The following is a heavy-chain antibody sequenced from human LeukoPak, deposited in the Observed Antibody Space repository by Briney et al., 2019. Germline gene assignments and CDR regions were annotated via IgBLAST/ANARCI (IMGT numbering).Heavy chain of an antibody. CDR2: IYPGDSYT. CDR3: ARPNTRGANEYFHQ. D-gene: IGHD2-8*01. V-gene: IGHV5-51*01. Sequence: WEYLKISCKGSGYSFTSYWIAWVRQMPGKGLGWMGIIYPGDSYTTYSPSFQGQVTISAEKSISTAYLQWSSLKASDTAMYYCARPNTRGANEYFHQWGQGTLVTVSS. J-gene: IGHJ1*01. CDR1: GYSFTSYW.